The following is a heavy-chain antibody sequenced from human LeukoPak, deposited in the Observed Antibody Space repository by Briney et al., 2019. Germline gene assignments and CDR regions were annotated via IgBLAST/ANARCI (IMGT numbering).Heavy chain of an antibody. J-gene: IGHJ5*02. CDR1: GGSISSGSYY. CDR2: IYTSGST. Sequence: PSETLSLTCTVSGGSISSGSYYWSWIRQPAGKGLEWIGRIYTSGSTNYNPSLKSRVTISVDTSKNQFSLKLSSVTAADTAVYYCASQIVDENWFDPWGQGTLVTVSS. CDR3: ASQIVDENWFDP. V-gene: IGHV4-61*02. D-gene: IGHD3-22*01.